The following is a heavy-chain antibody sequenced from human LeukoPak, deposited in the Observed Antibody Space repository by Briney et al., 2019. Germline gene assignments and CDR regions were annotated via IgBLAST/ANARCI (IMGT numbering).Heavy chain of an antibody. Sequence: PGGSLRLSCAASGFTFSSYSMNWVRQAPGKGLEWVSYISSSSSTIYYADSVKGRFTISRDNTKNSLYLQMNSLRAEDTAVYYCARDWPGVGESDGMDVWGQGTTVTVSS. V-gene: IGHV3-48*04. CDR3: ARDWPGVGESDGMDV. J-gene: IGHJ6*02. CDR1: GFTFSSYS. CDR2: ISSSSSTI. D-gene: IGHD3-10*01.